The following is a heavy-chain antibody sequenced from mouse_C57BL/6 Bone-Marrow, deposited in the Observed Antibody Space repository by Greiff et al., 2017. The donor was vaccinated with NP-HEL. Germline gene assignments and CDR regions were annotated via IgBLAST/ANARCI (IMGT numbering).Heavy chain of an antibody. CDR3: ARWVGPGIMDY. V-gene: IGHV1-81*01. J-gene: IGHJ4*01. D-gene: IGHD1-1*01. CDR1: GYTFTSYG. Sequence: VQLQQSGAELARPGASVKLSCKASGYTFTSYGISWVKQRTGQGLEWIGEIYPRSGNTYYNEKFKGKATLTADKSSSTAYMELRSLTSECSAVYFCARWVGPGIMDYWGQGTSVTVSA. CDR2: IYPRSGNT.